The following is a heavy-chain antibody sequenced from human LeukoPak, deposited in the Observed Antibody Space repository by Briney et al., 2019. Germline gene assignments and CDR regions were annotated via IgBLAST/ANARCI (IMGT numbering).Heavy chain of an antibody. V-gene: IGHV3-73*01. D-gene: IGHD6-13*01. J-gene: IGHJ6*03. CDR2: IRSKANSYAT. CDR1: GFTFSGSA. Sequence: GGSLRLSCAASGFTFSGSAMHWVRQASGKGLEWVGRIRSKANSYATAYAASVKGRFTISRDDSKNTAYLQMNSLKTEDTAVYYCTRLGPYSSSSSPNYYYYYMDVWGKGTTVTVSS. CDR3: TRLGPYSSSSSPNYYYYYMDV.